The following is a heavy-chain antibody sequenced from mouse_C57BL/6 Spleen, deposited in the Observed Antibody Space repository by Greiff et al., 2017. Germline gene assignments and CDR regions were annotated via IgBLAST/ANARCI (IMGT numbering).Heavy chain of an antibody. CDR1: GYSITSGYY. J-gene: IGHJ1*03. Sequence: VQLKESGPGLVKPSQSLSLTCSVTGYSITSGYYWNWIRQFPGNKLEWMGYISYDGSNNYNPSLKNRISITRDTSKNQFFLKLNSVTTEDTATYYCARGDYYGSSLYWYFDVWGTGTTVTVSS. D-gene: IGHD1-1*01. CDR2: ISYDGSN. V-gene: IGHV3-6*01. CDR3: ARGDYYGSSLYWYFDV.